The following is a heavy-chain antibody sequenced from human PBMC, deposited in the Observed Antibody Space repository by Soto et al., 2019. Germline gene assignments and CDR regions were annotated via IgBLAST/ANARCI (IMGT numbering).Heavy chain of an antibody. D-gene: IGHD3-3*01. CDR3: ERGPSRFWNPYSFDY. Sequence: SETLSLTCAVYGGSFSGYYWSWIRQPPGKGLEWIGEINHSGSTNYNPSLKSRVTISVDTSKNQFSLKLSSVTAADTAVYYCERGPSRFWNPYSFDYWGQGTLVTVSS. CDR2: INHSGST. J-gene: IGHJ4*02. CDR1: GGSFSGYY. V-gene: IGHV4-34*01.